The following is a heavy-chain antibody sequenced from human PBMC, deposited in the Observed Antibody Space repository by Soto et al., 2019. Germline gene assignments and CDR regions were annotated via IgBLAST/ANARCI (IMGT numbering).Heavy chain of an antibody. CDR3: TRDVDYYDSSGYQDY. J-gene: IGHJ4*02. D-gene: IGHD3-22*01. V-gene: IGHV3-48*03. CDR2: ISTRGNII. Sequence: EVQLVESGGGLVQPGGSLRLSCAASGFTFSSYGMNWVRQAPGKGLEWVSYISTRGNIIHYADSVKGRFTISRDNAKNSLYLQMNSLRAEDTAVYYCTRDVDYYDSSGYQDYWGQGTLVTVSS. CDR1: GFTFSSYG.